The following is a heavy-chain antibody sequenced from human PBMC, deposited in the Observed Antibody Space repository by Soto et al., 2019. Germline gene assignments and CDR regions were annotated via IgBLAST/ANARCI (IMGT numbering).Heavy chain of an antibody. CDR2: MNPNSGNT. V-gene: IGHV1-8*02. D-gene: IGHD2-15*01. CDR3: ARGYCSGGSCYSFAFDI. CDR1: GYTLTSYG. Sequence: ASVKVSCKASGYTLTSYGISWVRQATGQGLEWMGWMNPNSGNTGYAQKFQGRVTMTRNTSISTAYMELSSLRSEDTAVYYCARGYCSGGSCYSFAFDIWGQGTMVTVS. J-gene: IGHJ3*02.